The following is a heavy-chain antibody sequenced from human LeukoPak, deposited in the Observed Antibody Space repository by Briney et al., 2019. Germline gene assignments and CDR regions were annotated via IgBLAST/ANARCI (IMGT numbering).Heavy chain of an antibody. CDR2: ISSSGSTI. J-gene: IGHJ4*02. CDR3: AEDTRAGIVGGGYDY. V-gene: IGHV3-11*01. Sequence: GGSLRLSCAASGFTFSDYYMSWIRQAPGKGLEWVSYISSSGSTIYYADSVKGLFTISRDNAKNSLYLQMNSLRAEDTAVYYWAEDTRAGIVGGGYDYWGQGTLVTVSS. CDR1: GFTFSDYY. D-gene: IGHD3-16*01.